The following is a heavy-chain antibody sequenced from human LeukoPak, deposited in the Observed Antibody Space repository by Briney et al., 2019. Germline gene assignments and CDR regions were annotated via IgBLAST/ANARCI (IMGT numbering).Heavy chain of an antibody. CDR3: AKEGTSWNYYYMDV. CDR1: GFTFSSYG. J-gene: IGHJ6*03. D-gene: IGHD1-1*01. Sequence: GRSLRLSCAASGFTFSSYGMHWVRQAPGKGLEWVAVISYDGSNKYYADSVKGRFTISRDNSKNTLYLQMNSLRAEDTAVYYCAKEGTSWNYYYMDVWGKGTTVTVSS. V-gene: IGHV3-30*18. CDR2: ISYDGSNK.